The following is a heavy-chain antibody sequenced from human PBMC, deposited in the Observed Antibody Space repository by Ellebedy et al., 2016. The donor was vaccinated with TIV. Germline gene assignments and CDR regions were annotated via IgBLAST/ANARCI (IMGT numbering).Heavy chain of an antibody. J-gene: IGHJ6*02. CDR1: ENTFTDYY. V-gene: IGHV1-2*02. D-gene: IGHD4-23*01. Sequence: AASVKVSCKASENTFTDYYIHWVRQAPGQGLEWMGWINPHSGGTNPAEKFQGRVTMTRATSISTAYMELSRLGSDDTAVYYCARRAADTVITRGYYYYGMDVWGQGTTVTVSS. CDR2: INPHSGGT. CDR3: ARRAADTVITRGYYYYGMDV.